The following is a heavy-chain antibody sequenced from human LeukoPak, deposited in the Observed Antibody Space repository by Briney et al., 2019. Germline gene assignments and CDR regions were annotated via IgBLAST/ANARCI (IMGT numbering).Heavy chain of an antibody. Sequence: GGSLRLSCAASGFTFSSYAMHWVRQAPGKGLEYVSAISSNGGSTYYANSVKGRFTISRDNSKNTLYLQMGSLRAEDMDVYYCARGVKPRLFYYYYYYMDVWGKGTTVTVSS. CDR3: ARGVKPRLFYYYYYYMDV. CDR2: ISSNGGST. D-gene: IGHD2-21*02. V-gene: IGHV3-64*01. CDR1: GFTFSSYA. J-gene: IGHJ6*03.